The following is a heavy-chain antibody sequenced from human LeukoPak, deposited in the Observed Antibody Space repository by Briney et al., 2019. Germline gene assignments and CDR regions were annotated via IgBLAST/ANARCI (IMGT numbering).Heavy chain of an antibody. CDR1: GFTFSTHA. CDR3: AKDLGTYRYTGFDY. CDR2: IGGSDGST. D-gene: IGHD5-18*01. J-gene: IGHJ4*02. Sequence: PGGSLRLSCVASGFTFSTHAMSWVRLAPGKGLEWVSAIGGSDGSTYYADSVKGRFTISRDNSKNTLYLQMNSLRAEDTAVYYCAKDLGTYRYTGFDYWGQGTLVTVSS. V-gene: IGHV3-23*01.